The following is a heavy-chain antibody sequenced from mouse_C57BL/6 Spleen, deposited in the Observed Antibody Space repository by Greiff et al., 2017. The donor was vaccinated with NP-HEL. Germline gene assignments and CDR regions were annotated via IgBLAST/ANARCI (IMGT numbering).Heavy chain of an antibody. CDR2: INPNNGGT. J-gene: IGHJ2*01. CDR1: GYTFTDYN. CDR3: ARRRLGYFDY. V-gene: IGHV1-18*01. Sequence: EVQLQESGPELVKPGASVKIPCKASGYTFTDYNMDWVKQSHGKSLEWIGDINPNNGGTIYNQKFKGKATLTVDKSSSTADMELRSLTSEDTAVYYCARRRLGYFDYWGQGTTLTVSS. D-gene: IGHD4-1*01.